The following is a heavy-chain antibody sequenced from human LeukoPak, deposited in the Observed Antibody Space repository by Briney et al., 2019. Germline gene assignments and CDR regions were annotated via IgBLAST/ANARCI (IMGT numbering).Heavy chain of an antibody. J-gene: IGHJ6*02. D-gene: IGHD1-26*01. Sequence: SETLSLTCTVSGGSISSSSYSWGWIRQPPGKGLEWIGSIYYSGSTYYNPSLKSRVTISVDTSKNQFSLKLSSVTAADTAVYYCARHGVVGATTAYYYYGMDVWGQGTTVTVSS. CDR1: GGSISSSSYS. CDR2: IYYSGST. V-gene: IGHV4-39*01. CDR3: ARHGVVGATTAYYYYGMDV.